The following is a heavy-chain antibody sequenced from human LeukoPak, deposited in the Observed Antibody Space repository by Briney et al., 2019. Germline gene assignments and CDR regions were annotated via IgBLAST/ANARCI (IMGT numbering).Heavy chain of an antibody. V-gene: IGHV1-18*01. CDR1: GYTFTSYG. Sequence: ASVKVSCKASGYTFTSYGISWVRQAPGQGLEWMGWISAYNGNTNYAQKLQGRVTMTTDTSTSTVYMELRSLRSDDTAVYYCGRAHDEYRSGYQSYYSAYWGQGTLVTVSS. CDR3: GRAHDEYRSGYQSYYSAY. CDR2: ISAYNGNT. D-gene: IGHD3-3*01. J-gene: IGHJ4*02.